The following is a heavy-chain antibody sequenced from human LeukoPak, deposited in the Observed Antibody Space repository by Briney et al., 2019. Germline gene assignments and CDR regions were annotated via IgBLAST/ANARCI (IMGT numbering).Heavy chain of an antibody. CDR3: ASPQRRTGYYDN. V-gene: IGHV4-30-4*08. Sequence: SQTLSLTCTVSGGSISSGDYYWSWIRQPPGKGPEWIGYIYYSGSTYYNPSLKSRVTISVDTSKNQFSLELSSVTAADTAVYYCASPQRRTGYYDNWGQGTLVTVSS. J-gene: IGHJ4*02. CDR2: IYYSGST. D-gene: IGHD4-17*01. CDR1: GGSISSGDYY.